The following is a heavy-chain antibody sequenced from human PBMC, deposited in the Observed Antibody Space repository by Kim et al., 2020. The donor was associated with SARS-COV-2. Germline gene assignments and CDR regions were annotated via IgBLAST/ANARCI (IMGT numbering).Heavy chain of an antibody. D-gene: IGHD2-15*01. CDR2: INPNSGGT. J-gene: IGHJ5*02. CDR1: GYTFTGYY. V-gene: IGHV1-2*02. Sequence: ASVKVSCKASGYTFTGYYMHWVRQAPGQGLEWMGWINPNSGGTNYAQKFQGRVTMTRDTSISTAYMELSRLRSDDTAVYYCARSGGSLYNWFDPWGQGTLVTVSS. CDR3: ARSGGSLYNWFDP.